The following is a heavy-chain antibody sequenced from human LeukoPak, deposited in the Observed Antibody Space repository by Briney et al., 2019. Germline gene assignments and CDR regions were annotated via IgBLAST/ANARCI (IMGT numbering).Heavy chain of an antibody. Sequence: ASVKVSCKASGFTFTSSAMQWVRQARGQRLEWIGWIVVGSGNTNYAQKFQERVTITRDMSTSTAYMELSSLRSEDTAVYYCARTHIEVAIMYYFDYWGQGTLVTVSS. CDR2: IVVGSGNT. CDR3: ARTHIEVAIMYYFDY. V-gene: IGHV1-58*02. J-gene: IGHJ4*02. CDR1: GFTFTSSA. D-gene: IGHD6-19*01.